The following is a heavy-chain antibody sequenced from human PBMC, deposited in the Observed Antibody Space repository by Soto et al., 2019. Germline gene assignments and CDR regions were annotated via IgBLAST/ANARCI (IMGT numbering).Heavy chain of an antibody. CDR2: MYSGGST. J-gene: IGHJ6*02. Sequence: PGGSLRLSCAASGFTLSSNYMSWVGQAPGKGLEWVSVMYSGGSTYYADSVKGRFTISRDNSKDTLYLQMISLGAEDTAVYYCARDLWIRYYYYSMDVWGQGTPVTVSS. V-gene: IGHV3-53*01. D-gene: IGHD1-1*01. CDR1: GFTLSSNY. CDR3: ARDLWIRYYYYSMDV.